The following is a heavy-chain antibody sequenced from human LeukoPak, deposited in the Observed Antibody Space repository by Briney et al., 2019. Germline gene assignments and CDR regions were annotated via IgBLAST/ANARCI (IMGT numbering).Heavy chain of an antibody. Sequence: GGSLRLSCAASGFTFSSYEMNWVRQAPGKGLEWVSYISSSGGSIYYADSVKGRFTISRDNAKNSLYLQMNSLRAEDTAVYYCARDSPYGTAGYWGQGTLVTVSS. V-gene: IGHV3-48*03. CDR3: ARDSPYGTAGY. CDR2: ISSSGGSI. D-gene: IGHD2-8*02. CDR1: GFTFSSYE. J-gene: IGHJ4*02.